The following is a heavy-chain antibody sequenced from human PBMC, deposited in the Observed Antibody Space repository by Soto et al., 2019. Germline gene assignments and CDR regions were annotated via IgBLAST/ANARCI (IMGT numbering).Heavy chain of an antibody. V-gene: IGHV3-33*01. D-gene: IGHD3-16*01. CDR2: IWNDGTNK. J-gene: IGHJ4*02. Sequence: QVQLVESGGGVVQPGRSLRLSCAASGFTFKNYGMHWVRQAPGKGLEWVAVIWNDGTNKYYADSVQGRFTISRDNSKNPLYLQLNSLRAEDTALYQCARDPGGGEPPFDYWGQGTLVTVSS. CDR3: ARDPGGGEPPFDY. CDR1: GFTFKNYG.